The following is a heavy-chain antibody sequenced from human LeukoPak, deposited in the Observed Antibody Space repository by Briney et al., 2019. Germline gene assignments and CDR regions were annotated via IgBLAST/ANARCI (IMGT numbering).Heavy chain of an antibody. CDR2: ITGSGDFA. Sequence: VGSLRLSCAASGLPFSTYGISWVRQAPGTGLEWVSAITGSGDFAEYADSVSARFTISRANSQNTVYLQMKSLTVEDTALYFCTKLITATAPFDSWGQGALVIVSS. CDR3: TKLITATAPFDS. J-gene: IGHJ4*02. V-gene: IGHV3-23*01. CDR1: GLPFSTYG. D-gene: IGHD4-17*01.